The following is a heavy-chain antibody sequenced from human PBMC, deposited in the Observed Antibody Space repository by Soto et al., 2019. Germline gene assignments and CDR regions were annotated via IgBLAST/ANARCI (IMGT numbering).Heavy chain of an antibody. V-gene: IGHV1-18*01. CDR1: DYTFYNFG. D-gene: IGHD5-12*01. CDR3: ARLHNSGYHTHYYYGMDV. J-gene: IGHJ6*02. CDR2: ISTYNDHT. Sequence: QVHLEQSGAEVKKPGASVKVTCKASDYTFYNFGIAWVRQAPGQGLEWMGWISTYNDHTNYAQRFQGRVTMTTDTSARTASMELRSLRPDDTAVYYCARLHNSGYHTHYYYGMDVWGQGNTVTVSS.